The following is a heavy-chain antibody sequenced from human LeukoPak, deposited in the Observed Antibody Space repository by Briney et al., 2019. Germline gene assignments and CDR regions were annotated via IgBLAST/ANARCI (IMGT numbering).Heavy chain of an antibody. CDR1: GFTFSSDW. Sequence: GGSLRLSCAASGFTFSSDWMHWVRQSPGKGLVWVSRINGDGSSTSYADSVKGRFTISRDNAKNSLYLQMNSLRAEDTAVYYCAREGSSGWAFDYWGQGTLVTVSS. V-gene: IGHV3-74*01. D-gene: IGHD6-19*01. J-gene: IGHJ4*02. CDR2: INGDGSST. CDR3: AREGSSGWAFDY.